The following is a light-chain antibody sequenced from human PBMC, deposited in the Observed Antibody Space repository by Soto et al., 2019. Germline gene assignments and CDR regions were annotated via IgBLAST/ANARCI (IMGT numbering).Light chain of an antibody. CDR3: QQSYSTPQT. V-gene: IGKV1-39*01. CDR2: DAS. CDR1: QSISSY. Sequence: DIQMPQSPSSLSASVGDRVTITCRASQSISSYLNWYQQKPGKAHKLLIYDASSLQSGVPSRFSGSGSGTDFTLTISSLQPEDFATYYCQQSYSTPQTFGQGTKVEIK. J-gene: IGKJ1*01.